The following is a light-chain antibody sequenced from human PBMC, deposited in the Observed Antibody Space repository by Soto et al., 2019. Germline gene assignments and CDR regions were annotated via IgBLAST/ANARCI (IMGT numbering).Light chain of an antibody. CDR2: SAS. CDR1: QGISDR. J-gene: IGKJ5*01. Sequence: DIQLTQSPSFLSASVGDRVTITCRASQGISDRLAWYQQRPGKAPNLLIHSASSLQSGVPLRFSGNGSVTGFTLTISSLQPADFATYYGQQRDGYPITFGQGTRLEMK. CDR3: QQRDGYPIT. V-gene: IGKV1-9*01.